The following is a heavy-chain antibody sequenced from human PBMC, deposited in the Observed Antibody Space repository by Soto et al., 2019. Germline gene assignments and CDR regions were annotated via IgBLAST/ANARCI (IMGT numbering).Heavy chain of an antibody. CDR1: GYTFSNFW. CDR3: ARSPRSSPYFDY. V-gene: IGHV5-51*01. D-gene: IGHD6-13*01. CDR2: IYPGDHET. J-gene: IGHJ4*02. Sequence: PGESLKISCQCSGYTFSNFWIGWVRQLPGKGLEWMGIIYPGDHETRYSPSSHGKVTISADKSINTAYLQWNSLEASDTAFYFCARSPRSSPYFDYWGQGALVTVSS.